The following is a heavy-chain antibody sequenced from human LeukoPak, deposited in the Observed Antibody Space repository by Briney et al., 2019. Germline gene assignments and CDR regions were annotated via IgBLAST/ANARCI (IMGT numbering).Heavy chain of an antibody. V-gene: IGHV3-23*01. CDR2: VSGSGGST. Sequence: GGSLRLSCAASGFTFSSSAMSWVRQAPGKGLEWVSAVSGSGGSTDYADSVKGRFTISRDNSKNTLYLQMNSLRDEDTAVYYCAKDPHIVVVTAIRAPRDYWGQGTLVTVSS. CDR1: GFTFSSSA. CDR3: AKDPHIVVVTAIRAPRDY. D-gene: IGHD2-21*02. J-gene: IGHJ4*02.